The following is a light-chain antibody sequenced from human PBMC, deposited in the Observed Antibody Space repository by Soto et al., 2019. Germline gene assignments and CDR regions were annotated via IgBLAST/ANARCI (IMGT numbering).Light chain of an antibody. CDR3: QTWSTDIRV. Sequence: QPVLTQPPSASASLGASVKHTCTLSSGHNSYAIAWHQQQPEKGPRYLMKLNSDGSHSKGDGIPDRFSGSSSGAERHLTISSLQSEDEADYYCQTWSTDIRVFGGGTKLTVL. CDR2: LNSDGSH. V-gene: IGLV4-69*01. CDR1: SGHNSYA. J-gene: IGLJ3*02.